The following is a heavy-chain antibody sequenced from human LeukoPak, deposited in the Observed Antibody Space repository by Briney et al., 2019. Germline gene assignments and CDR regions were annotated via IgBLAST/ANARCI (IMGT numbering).Heavy chain of an antibody. Sequence: ASVKVSCKASGYTFTVYYMHWVRQAPGQGLEWMGWINPNSGGTNYAQKFQGRVTMTRDTSISTAYMELSRLRSDDTAVYYCASVGYCSSTSCSPYNWFDPWGQGTLVTVSS. J-gene: IGHJ5*02. CDR1: GYTFTVYY. CDR2: INPNSGGT. D-gene: IGHD2-2*03. V-gene: IGHV1-2*02. CDR3: ASVGYCSSTSCSPYNWFDP.